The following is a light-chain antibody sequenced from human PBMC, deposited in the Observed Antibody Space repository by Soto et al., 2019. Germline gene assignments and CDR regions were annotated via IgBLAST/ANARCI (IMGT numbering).Light chain of an antibody. CDR3: QAWDCSTALVV. V-gene: IGLV3-1*01. Sequence: SYELTQPPSVSVSPGQTASITCSGDKLGDKYACWYQQKPGQYPVLVIYQDSKRPSGIPERFSGSNSGNTATLTIRGTQAMDEADYYCQAWDCSTALVVFGGGTKLTVL. CDR2: QDS. J-gene: IGLJ2*01. CDR1: KLGDKY.